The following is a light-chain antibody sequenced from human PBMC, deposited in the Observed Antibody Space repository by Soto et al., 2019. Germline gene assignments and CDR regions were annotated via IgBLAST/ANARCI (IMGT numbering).Light chain of an antibody. CDR2: ANS. V-gene: IGLV1-40*01. Sequence: QSVLAQPPSVSGAPGQTVTIYCTGSSSNIGADYDVHWYQQLPGTAPRLVIYANSNRPSGVSDRFSGSKSGTSASLAITGLQAEDEADYYCSSYTSGSTYVFGTGTKVTVL. CDR3: SSYTSGSTYV. J-gene: IGLJ1*01. CDR1: SSNIGADYD.